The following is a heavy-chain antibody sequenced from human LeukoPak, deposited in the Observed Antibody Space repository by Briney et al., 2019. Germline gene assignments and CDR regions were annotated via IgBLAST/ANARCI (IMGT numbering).Heavy chain of an antibody. J-gene: IGHJ6*03. D-gene: IGHD6-13*01. V-gene: IGHV3-74*01. CDR2: INSDGSST. CDR3: ARVAAAGTGIFVKFYYSMDI. CDR1: GFTFTSYW. Sequence: GGSLRLSCAASGFTFTSYWMHWVRKAPGKGLVWGSCINSDGSSTRYADSVKGRFTISSDNAKNTLYLHRKSLRAAAAADYYCARVAAAGTGIFVKFYYSMDIWGKGTTVTISS.